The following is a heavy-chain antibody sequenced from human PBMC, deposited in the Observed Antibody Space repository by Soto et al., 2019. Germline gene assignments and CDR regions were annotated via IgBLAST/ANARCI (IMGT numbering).Heavy chain of an antibody. J-gene: IGHJ6*02. D-gene: IGHD6-6*01. CDR2: ISSSSRTT. V-gene: IGHV3-11*06. Sequence: GGSLRLSCAASGFTFSDYYMSWIRQAPGKGLGWVAYISSSSRTTKYGDSVKGRFTISRDNAKNSLFLQMNSLRGEDTAVYYCARDVYRYSSSSPEDVWGQGTTVTVSS. CDR3: ARDVYRYSSSSPEDV. CDR1: GFTFSDYY.